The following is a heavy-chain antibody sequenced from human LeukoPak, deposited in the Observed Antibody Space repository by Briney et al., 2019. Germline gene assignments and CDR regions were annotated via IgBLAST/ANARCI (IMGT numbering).Heavy chain of an antibody. V-gene: IGHV4-34*01. CDR2: INHSGST. D-gene: IGHD3-10*01. J-gene: IGHJ5*02. Sequence: SQTLSLTCALYGGSFSGYYWSWIRHPPGKGLEWIGEINHSGSTNYNPSLKSRVTISEDTCKNQFSLKLSSVTAADTAVYYCARHNLRSRDYYGSGSSNWFDPWGQGTLVTVSS. CDR1: GGSFSGYY. CDR3: ARHNLRSRDYYGSGSSNWFDP.